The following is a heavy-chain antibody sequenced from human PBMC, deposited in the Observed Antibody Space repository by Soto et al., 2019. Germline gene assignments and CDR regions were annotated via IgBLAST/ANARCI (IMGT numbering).Heavy chain of an antibody. CDR3: ARDPKYYDFWSGYSTDYGMDV. J-gene: IGHJ6*02. D-gene: IGHD3-3*01. V-gene: IGHV3-30-3*01. CDR2: ISYDGSNK. Sequence: GGSLRLSCAASGFTFSSYAMHWVRQAPGEGLEWVAVISYDGSNKYYADSVKGRFTISRDNSKNTLYLQMNSLRAEDTAVYYCARDPKYYDFWSGYSTDYGMDVWGQGTTVTVSS. CDR1: GFTFSSYA.